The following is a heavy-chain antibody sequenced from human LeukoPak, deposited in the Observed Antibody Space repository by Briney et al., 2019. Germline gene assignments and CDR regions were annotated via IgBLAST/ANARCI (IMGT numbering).Heavy chain of an antibody. CDR3: ARLKVGYIARTLKRARGAFDI. CDR2: IYYSGST. D-gene: IGHD5-24*01. J-gene: IGHJ3*02. CDR1: GGSLSSSSYY. V-gene: IGHV4-39*01. Sequence: SETLSLTCTVSGGSLSSSSYYWGWIRQPPGKGLEWIGSIYYSGSTYYNPSLKSRVTISVDTSMNQFSLKLSSVTAADTAVYYCARLKVGYIARTLKRARGAFDIWGQGTMVTVPS.